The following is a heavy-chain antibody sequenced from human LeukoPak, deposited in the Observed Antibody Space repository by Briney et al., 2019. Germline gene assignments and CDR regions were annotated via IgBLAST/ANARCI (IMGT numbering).Heavy chain of an antibody. CDR3: AKDEHYYDNSAHEYFQH. CDR2: ISGSGGST. V-gene: IGHV3-23*01. D-gene: IGHD3-22*01. Sequence: GGSLRLSCAASGFTSSSYAMSWVRQAPGKGLEWVSAISGSGGSTYYADSVKGRFTISRDNSKNTLYLQMNSLRAEDTAVYYCAKDEHYYDNSAHEYFQHWGQGALVTVSS. CDR1: GFTSSSYA. J-gene: IGHJ1*01.